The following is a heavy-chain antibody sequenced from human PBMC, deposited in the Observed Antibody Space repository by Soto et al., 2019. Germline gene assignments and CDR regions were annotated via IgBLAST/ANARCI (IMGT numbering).Heavy chain of an antibody. J-gene: IGHJ4*02. V-gene: IGHV4-31*03. CDR3: ARSRGSSKPYFYDS. CDR1: GGSISTAGMY. CDR2: VFYTGVT. D-gene: IGHD1-26*01. Sequence: QVQLQESGPGLVKPSETLSLTCTVSGGSISTAGMYWSWIRQHPGKGLEWIGYVFYTGVTYYNPSLKSRVTISVDTSENQFSRKLTSVTAADTAIYYGARSRGSSKPYFYDSWGQGTLVTVSS.